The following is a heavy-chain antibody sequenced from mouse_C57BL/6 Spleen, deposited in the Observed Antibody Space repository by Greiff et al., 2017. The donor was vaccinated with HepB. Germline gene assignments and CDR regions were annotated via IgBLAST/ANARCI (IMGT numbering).Heavy chain of an antibody. CDR3: AGSLLRSFAY. D-gene: IGHD1-1*01. V-gene: IGHV1-42*01. Sequence: VQLQQSGPELVKPGASVKISCKASGYSFTGYYMNWVKQSPEKSLEWIGEINPSTGGTTYNQKFKAKATLTVDKSSSTAYMQLKSLTSEDSAVYYCAGSLLRSFAYWGQGTLVTVSA. CDR1: GYSFTGYY. CDR2: INPSTGGT. J-gene: IGHJ3*01.